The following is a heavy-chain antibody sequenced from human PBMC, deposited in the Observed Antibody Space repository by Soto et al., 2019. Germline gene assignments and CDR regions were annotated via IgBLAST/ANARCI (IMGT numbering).Heavy chain of an antibody. J-gene: IGHJ4*02. CDR3: ARVTRTMRNYDY. CDR1: GVSVSGGSYY. D-gene: IGHD2-15*01. Sequence: DTLCLTCPVSGVSVSGGSYYWSWKRQPPGKGLEWIGYIYYSGSTNYNPSLKSRVTISVDTSKNQFSLKLSSVTAADTAVYYCARVTRTMRNYDYWGQGTLV. V-gene: IGHV4-61*01. CDR2: IYYSGST.